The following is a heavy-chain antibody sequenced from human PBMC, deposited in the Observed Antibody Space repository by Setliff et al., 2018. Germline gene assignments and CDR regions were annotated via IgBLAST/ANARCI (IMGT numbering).Heavy chain of an antibody. V-gene: IGHV1-69*13. J-gene: IGHJ4*02. CDR3: ARTVGRQDYFDY. CDR2: IIPIFGTA. CDR1: GGTFSSYA. D-gene: IGHD2-15*01. Sequence: ASVKVSCKASGGTFSSYAISWVRQAPGQGLEWMGGIIPIFGTANYAQKFQGRVTITADESTSTAYMELSSLRSEDTAVYYCARTVGRQDYFDYWGQGTLVTSPQ.